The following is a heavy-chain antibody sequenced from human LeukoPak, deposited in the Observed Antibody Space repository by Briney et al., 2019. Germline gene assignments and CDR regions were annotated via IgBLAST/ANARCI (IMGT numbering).Heavy chain of an antibody. Sequence: SETLSLTCTVSGGSISSSSYYWGWIRQPPGKGLGWTGSIYYSGSTYYNPSLKSRVTISVDTSKNQFSLKLSSVTAADTAAYYCARVFSGQDYWGQGTLVTVSS. CDR3: ARVFSGQDY. CDR2: IYYSGST. D-gene: IGHD6-19*01. J-gene: IGHJ4*02. CDR1: GGSISSSSYY. V-gene: IGHV4-39*07.